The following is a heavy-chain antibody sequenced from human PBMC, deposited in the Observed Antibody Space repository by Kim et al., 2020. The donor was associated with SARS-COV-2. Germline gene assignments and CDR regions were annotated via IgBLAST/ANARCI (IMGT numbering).Heavy chain of an antibody. V-gene: IGHV4-34*01. D-gene: IGHD5-18*01. CDR1: GGSFSGYY. CDR3: ARRAWIQLWFATIETKNWFDP. CDR2: INHSGST. Sequence: SETLSLTCAVYGGSFSGYYWSWIRQPPGKGLEWIGEINHSGSTNYNPSLKSRVTISVDTSKNQFSLKLSSVTAADTAVYYCARRAWIQLWFATIETKNWFDPWGQGTLVTVSS. J-gene: IGHJ5*02.